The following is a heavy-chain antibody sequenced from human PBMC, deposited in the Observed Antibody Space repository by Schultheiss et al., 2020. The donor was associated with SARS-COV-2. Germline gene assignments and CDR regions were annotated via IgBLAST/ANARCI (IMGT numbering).Heavy chain of an antibody. D-gene: IGHD6-6*01. J-gene: IGHJ6*02. CDR3: ARAVSRSSSSYHYYGMDV. CDR2: ITHSVSA. V-gene: IGHV4-34*01. CDR1: GGSFSGYY. Sequence: SETLSLTCAVHGGSFSGYYWSWIRQPPGEGLEWIGEITHSVSANYNPSLKSRVTISVGTSKNQFSLKLTSVTAADTAVYYCARAVSRSSSSYHYYGMDVWGQGTTVTVSS.